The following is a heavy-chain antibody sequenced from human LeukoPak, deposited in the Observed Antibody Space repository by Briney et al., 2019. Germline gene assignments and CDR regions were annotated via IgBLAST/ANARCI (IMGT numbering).Heavy chain of an antibody. J-gene: IGHJ4*02. Sequence: SETLSLTCAVYGGSFSGYYWSWIRQPPGKGLEWIGEINHSGSTNYNPSLKSRVTISVDTSKNQFSLKLSSVTAADTAVHYCARIGYCSSTSCAPEDYWGQGTLVTVSS. CDR1: GGSFSGYY. CDR2: INHSGST. CDR3: ARIGYCSSTSCAPEDY. V-gene: IGHV4-34*01. D-gene: IGHD2-2*01.